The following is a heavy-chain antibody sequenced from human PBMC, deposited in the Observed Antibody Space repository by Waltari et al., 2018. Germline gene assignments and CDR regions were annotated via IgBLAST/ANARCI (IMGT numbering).Heavy chain of an antibody. CDR2: INHSGST. V-gene: IGHV4-34*01. J-gene: IGHJ6*02. CDR3: ARGPGSGWYRGGFGNYYYGMDV. D-gene: IGHD6-19*01. CDR1: GGSFSGYY. Sequence: QVQLQQWGAGLLMPSETLSLTCAVYGGSFSGYYWSWIRRPPGKGLEWIGEINHSGSTNYNPSLKSRVTISVDTSKNQFSLKLSSVTAADTAVYYCARGPGSGWYRGGFGNYYYGMDVWGQGTTVTVSS.